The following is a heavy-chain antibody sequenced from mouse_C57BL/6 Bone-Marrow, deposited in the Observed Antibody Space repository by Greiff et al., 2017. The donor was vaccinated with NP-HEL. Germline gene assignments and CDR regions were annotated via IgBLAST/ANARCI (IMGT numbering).Heavy chain of an antibody. J-gene: IGHJ3*01. V-gene: IGHV14-4*01. D-gene: IGHD2-3*01. CDR3: TTDGYSFAY. CDR2: IDPENGDT. Sequence: EVQLVESGAELVRPGASVKLSCTASGFNIKDDYMHWVKQRPEQGLECIGWIDPENGDTEYASKFQGKATITADTSSNTAYLQLSSLTSEDTAVYYCTTDGYSFAYWGQGTLVTVSA. CDR1: GFNIKDDY.